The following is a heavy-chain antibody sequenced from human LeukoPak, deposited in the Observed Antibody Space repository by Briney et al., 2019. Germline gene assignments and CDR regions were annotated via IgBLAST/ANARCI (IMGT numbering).Heavy chain of an antibody. J-gene: IGHJ6*03. V-gene: IGHV4-39*02. CDR2: IYYSGST. CDR3: ARECITGTTTGYYYYYMDV. Sequence: SETLSLTCTVSGGSLSSSSYYWGWIRQPPGKGLEWIGSIYYSGSTYYNPSLKSRVTISVDTSKNQFSLKLSSVTAADTAVYYCARECITGTTTGYYYYYMDVWGKGTTVTVSS. CDR1: GGSLSSSSYY. D-gene: IGHD1-7*01.